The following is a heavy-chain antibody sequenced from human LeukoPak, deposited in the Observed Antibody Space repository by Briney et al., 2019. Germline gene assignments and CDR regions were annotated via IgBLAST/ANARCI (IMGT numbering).Heavy chain of an antibody. J-gene: IGHJ3*02. V-gene: IGHV3-53*01. D-gene: IGHD3-10*01. CDR1: GFTVSSNY. CDR2: IYSGGST. CDR3: ARDLGVRGAFDAFDI. Sequence: GGSLRLSCAASGFTVSSNYMSWVRQAPGKGLEWVSVIYSGGSTYYADSVKGRFTISRDNSKNTLYLQMNSLRAEDTAVYYCARDLGVRGAFDAFDIWGQGTMVTVSS.